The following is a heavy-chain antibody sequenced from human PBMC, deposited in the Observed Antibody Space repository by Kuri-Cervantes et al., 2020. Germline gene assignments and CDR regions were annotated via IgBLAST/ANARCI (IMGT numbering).Heavy chain of an antibody. CDR2: IKQDGSEK. V-gene: IGHV3-7*01. Sequence: GESLKISCAASGFTFSSYWMSWVRQAPGKGLEWVANIKQDGSEKYYVDSVKGRFTISRDNAKNSLYLQMNSLRAEDTAVYYCARDLRYHFDYWGQGTLVTVSS. D-gene: IGHD1-1*01. CDR1: GFTFSSYW. J-gene: IGHJ4*02. CDR3: ARDLRYHFDY.